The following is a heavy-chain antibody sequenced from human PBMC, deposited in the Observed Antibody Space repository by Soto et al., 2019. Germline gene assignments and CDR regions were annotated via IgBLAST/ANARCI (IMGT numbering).Heavy chain of an antibody. J-gene: IGHJ5*02. CDR2: IYQSGST. CDR1: GAPITSGAYS. D-gene: IGHD2-21*02. Sequence: QLQLRESGSGLVKPSQTLSLTCTVSGAPITSGAYSWRWIRQPPGKGLEWIGFIYQSGSTHYNPSLKSRVTISVDRSKNHFSLQRTSLPAADTAVYYCARDMSGCSSSDCYLSGWFDPWGPGTLVTVSS. V-gene: IGHV4-30-2*01. CDR3: ARDMSGCSSSDCYLSGWFDP.